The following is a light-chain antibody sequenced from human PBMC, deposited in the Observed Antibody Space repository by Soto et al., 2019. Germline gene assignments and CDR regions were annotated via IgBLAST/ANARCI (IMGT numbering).Light chain of an antibody. V-gene: IGLV2-14*01. Sequence: QSVLTQPACVSGSPGQSITISCTGTSSDVGGYNYVSWYQQHPGKAPKLMIYEVSNRPSGVSNRFSGSKSGNTASLTISGLQAEDEADYYCSSYTSSSTDVFGTGTKVTVL. CDR1: SSDVGGYNY. CDR2: EVS. J-gene: IGLJ1*01. CDR3: SSYTSSSTDV.